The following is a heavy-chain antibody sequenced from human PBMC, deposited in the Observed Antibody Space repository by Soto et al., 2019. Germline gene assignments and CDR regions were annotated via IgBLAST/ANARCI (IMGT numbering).Heavy chain of an antibody. CDR2: IYYSGST. D-gene: IGHD5-18*01. J-gene: IGHJ6*02. CDR3: ARVGGIQLWLLPYYYGMDV. Sequence: PSETLSLTCTVSGGSVSSGSYYWSWIRQPPGKGLEWIGYIYYSGSTNYNPSLKSRVTISVDTSKNQFSLKLSSVTAADTAVYYCARVGGIQLWLLPYYYGMDVWGQGTTVTVSS. V-gene: IGHV4-61*01. CDR1: GGSVSSGSYY.